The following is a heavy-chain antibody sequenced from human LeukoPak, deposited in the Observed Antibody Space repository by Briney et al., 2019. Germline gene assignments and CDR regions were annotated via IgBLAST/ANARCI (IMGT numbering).Heavy chain of an antibody. CDR2: ISAYNGNT. CDR3: ARGYSGSYRP. J-gene: IGHJ4*02. V-gene: IGHV1-18*04. Sequence: ASVKVSCKTSGYTFTGYYIHLLRQAPGQGLEWMGWISAYNGNTNYAQKLQGRVTMTTDTSTSTAYMELRSLRSDDTAVYYCARGYSGSYRPWGQGTLVTVSS. CDR1: GYTFTGYY. D-gene: IGHD1-26*01.